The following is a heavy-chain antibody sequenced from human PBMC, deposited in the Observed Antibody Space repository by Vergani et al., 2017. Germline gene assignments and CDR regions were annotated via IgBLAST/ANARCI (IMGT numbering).Heavy chain of an antibody. CDR3: VKKWLTNEEVDS. CDR2: INAGGDRT. D-gene: IGHD5-12*01. CDR1: GFTFSDYG. J-gene: IGHJ4*02. Sequence: EVQLLESGGGLIQPGGSLRLSCAASGFTFSDYGMTWVRQAPGRGLEWVSAINAGGDRTFYAESVKGRFITSRDNFKNTLYLQMTSLRAEDTATYYCVKKWLTNEEVDSWGQGILVTVSS. V-gene: IGHV3-23*01.